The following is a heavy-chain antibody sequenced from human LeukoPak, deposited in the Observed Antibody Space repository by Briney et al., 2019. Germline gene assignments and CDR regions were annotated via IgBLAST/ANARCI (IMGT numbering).Heavy chain of an antibody. CDR3: ARSYGYTYGYF. CDR2: IYYSGNT. D-gene: IGHD5-18*01. Sequence: SETLSLTCTVSGGSISTYYWSWIRQSPGKGLQWLGYIYYSGNTNYNPSLKSRVTISVDTSKNQFSLKLSSVTAADTAMYYCARSYGYTYGYFWGQGTLVTVSS. V-gene: IGHV4-59*01. CDR1: GGSISTYY. J-gene: IGHJ4*02.